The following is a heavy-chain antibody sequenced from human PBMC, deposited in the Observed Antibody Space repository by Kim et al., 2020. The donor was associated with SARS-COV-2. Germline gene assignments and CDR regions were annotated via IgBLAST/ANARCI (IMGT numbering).Heavy chain of an antibody. CDR3: ARDFADSKQQREEHPYYYYGMDV. Sequence: SVKVSCKASGGTFSSYAISWVRQAPGQGLEWMGGIIPIFGTANYAQKFQGRVTITADESTSTAYMELSSLRSEDTAVYYCARDFADSKQQREEHPYYYYGMDVWGQGTTVTVSS. CDR2: IIPIFGTA. CDR1: GGTFSSYA. V-gene: IGHV1-69*13. D-gene: IGHD6-13*01. J-gene: IGHJ6*02.